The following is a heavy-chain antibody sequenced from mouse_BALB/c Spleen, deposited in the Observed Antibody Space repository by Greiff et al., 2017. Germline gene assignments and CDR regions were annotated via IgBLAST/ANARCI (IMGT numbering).Heavy chain of an antibody. CDR1: GFTFSSYA. V-gene: IGHV5-6*03. CDR3: ARFDYDVDYAMDY. J-gene: IGHJ4*01. Sequence: EVKLMESGGGLVKPGGSLKLSCAASGFTFSSYAMSWVRQTPEKRLEWVATISDGGSYTYYPDSVKGRFTISRDNAKNNLYLQMSSLKSEDTAMYYCARFDYDVDYAMDYWGQGTSVTVSS. CDR2: ISDGGSYT. D-gene: IGHD2-4*01.